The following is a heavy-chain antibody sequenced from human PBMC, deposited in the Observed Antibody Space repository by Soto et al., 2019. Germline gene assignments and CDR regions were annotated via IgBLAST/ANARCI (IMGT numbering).Heavy chain of an antibody. D-gene: IGHD6-6*01. J-gene: IGHJ4*02. CDR3: AKNWDTTSSSSSH. CDR1: GFTFSTYA. Sequence: EVQLLESGGGLVQPGGSLRLSCAASGFTFSTYAMSWVRQAPGKGLEWVSAISGTGGSTYYADSVKGRFTISRDNSENTLYLQMNSLRAEDTAVYYCAKNWDTTSSSSSHWGQGTLVTVSS. V-gene: IGHV3-23*01. CDR2: ISGTGGST.